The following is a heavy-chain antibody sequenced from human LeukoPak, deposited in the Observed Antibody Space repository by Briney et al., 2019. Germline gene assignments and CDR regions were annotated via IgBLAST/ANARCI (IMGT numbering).Heavy chain of an antibody. J-gene: IGHJ3*02. CDR2: ISSSSSYI. CDR3: ARDLSSTAVEEIRDAFDI. Sequence: PGGSLRLSCAASGFTLSSYSMNWVRQAPGKGLEWVSSISSSSSYIYYADSVKGRFTISRDNAKNSLHLQMNSLRAEDTAVYYCARDLSSTAVEEIRDAFDIWGQGTMVTVSS. CDR1: GFTLSSYS. V-gene: IGHV3-21*01. D-gene: IGHD1-26*01.